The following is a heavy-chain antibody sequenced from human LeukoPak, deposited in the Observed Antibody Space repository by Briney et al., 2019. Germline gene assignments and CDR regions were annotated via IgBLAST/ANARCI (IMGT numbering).Heavy chain of an antibody. CDR1: GGSISSYY. J-gene: IGHJ3*02. CDR3: ARQNNDYGDYAPAFDI. D-gene: IGHD4-17*01. Sequence: SETLSLTCTVSGGSISSYYWSWIRQPPGKGLEWIGYIYYSGNTNYNPSLKSRVTMSVDTSKNQFSLRLSSVTAADTAVYYCARQNNDYGDYAPAFDISGQGTMVTVSS. V-gene: IGHV4-59*08. CDR2: IYYSGNT.